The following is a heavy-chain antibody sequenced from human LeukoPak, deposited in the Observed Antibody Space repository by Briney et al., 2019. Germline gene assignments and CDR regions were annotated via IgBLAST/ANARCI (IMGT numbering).Heavy chain of an antibody. J-gene: IGHJ4*02. D-gene: IGHD1-14*01. Sequence: PGGSVRVSCTASGFTFSKSWMNWVRQAPGKGLEWVARIKPKSQDGTTDYAAPVRGTFAISRDDSENRVYLQMNSLKSEDTAVYYCAVGLGKTDTDYWGQGTLVTVSS. V-gene: IGHV3-15*05. CDR1: GFTFSKSW. CDR3: AVGLGKTDTDY. CDR2: IKPKSQDGTT.